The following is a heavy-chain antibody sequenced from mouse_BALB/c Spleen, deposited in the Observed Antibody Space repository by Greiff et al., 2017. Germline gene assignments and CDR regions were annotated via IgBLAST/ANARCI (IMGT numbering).Heavy chain of an antibody. CDR3: ARGGYGSSYGLAY. CDR1: GYSFTSYY. D-gene: IGHD1-1*01. CDR2: IFPGSGNT. Sequence: VQLQQSGPELVKPGASVKISCKASGYSFTSYYIHWVKQRPGQGLEWIGWIFPGSGNTKYNEKFKGKATLTADTSSSTAYMQLSSLTSEDSAVYFCARGGYGSSYGLAYWGQGTLVTVSA. V-gene: IGHV1-66*01. J-gene: IGHJ3*01.